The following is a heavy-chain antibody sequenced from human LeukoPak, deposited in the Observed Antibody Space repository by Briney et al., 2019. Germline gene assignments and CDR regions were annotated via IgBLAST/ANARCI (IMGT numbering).Heavy chain of an antibody. CDR1: GGSFSGYY. V-gene: IGHV4-34*01. CDR3: ASSSKVVRPDSWDY. CDR2: INLAGST. D-gene: IGHD6-6*01. J-gene: IGHJ4*02. Sequence: KPSETLSLTCAVYGGSFSGYYWSWIRQPPGKGLEWIGEINLAGSTNYNPSLKSRVTMTIDTSKKEVSLKLTSVTAADTSIYFCASSSKVVRPDSWDYWGQGTLVTVSS.